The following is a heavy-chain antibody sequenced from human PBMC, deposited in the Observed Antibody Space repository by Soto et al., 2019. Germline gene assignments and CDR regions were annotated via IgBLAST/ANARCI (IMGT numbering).Heavy chain of an antibody. V-gene: IGHV4-59*01. CDR1: GGSMSSYY. Sequence: SETLSLSCTASGGSMSSYYWSWIRQPPGKGLEWIGYIYYSGSTNYNPSLKSRVTISVDTSKNQFSLKLSSVTAADTAVYYCARDRRGDFWSGYYYYYYGMDVWGQGPTVTVSS. CDR2: IYYSGST. D-gene: IGHD3-3*01. J-gene: IGHJ6*02. CDR3: ARDRRGDFWSGYYYYYYGMDV.